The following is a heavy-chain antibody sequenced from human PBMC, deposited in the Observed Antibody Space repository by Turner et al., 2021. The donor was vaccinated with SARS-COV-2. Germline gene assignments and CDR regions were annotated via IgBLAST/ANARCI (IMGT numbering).Heavy chain of an antibody. J-gene: IGHJ4*02. Sequence: QVQLPESGPGLVKPSETLSLTCTVSGDSINSYYWNWIRQSPGKGLEWIGYISYSGIPNYNPSLRSRIAISLDKSKKQFSLRLSSVTAADTAVYFCARDPSGTFPRGLFDSWGQGALVTVSS. CDR2: ISYSGIP. V-gene: IGHV4-59*01. CDR1: GDSINSYY. D-gene: IGHD3-10*01. CDR3: ARDPSGTFPRGLFDS.